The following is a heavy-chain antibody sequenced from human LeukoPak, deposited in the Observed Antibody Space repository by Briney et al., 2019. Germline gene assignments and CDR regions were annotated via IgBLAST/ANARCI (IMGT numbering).Heavy chain of an antibody. V-gene: IGHV4-38-2*01. CDR3: ARRAFYSGFDY. D-gene: IGHD2-21*01. Sequence: SETLSLTCAVSGYSISSGYYWGWIRQPPGKGLEWIGSINHSGSTYYNPSLKSRVTISVDTSKNQFSLKLSSVTAADTAVYYCARRAFYSGFDYWGQGTLVTVSS. CDR2: INHSGST. CDR1: GYSISSGYY. J-gene: IGHJ4*02.